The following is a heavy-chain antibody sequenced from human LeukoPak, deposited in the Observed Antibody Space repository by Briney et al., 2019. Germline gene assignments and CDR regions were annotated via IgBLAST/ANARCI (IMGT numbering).Heavy chain of an antibody. J-gene: IGHJ6*03. V-gene: IGHV1-69*13. CDR2: IIPIFGTA. Sequence: SVKVSCKASGYTFTSYAISWVRQAPGQGLEWMGGIIPIFGTANYAQKFQGRVTITADESTSTAYMELSSLRSEDTAVYYCARGSPWAYYYYYMDVWGKGTTVTISS. CDR3: ARGSPWAYYYYYMDV. CDR1: GYTFTSYA. D-gene: IGHD3-10*01.